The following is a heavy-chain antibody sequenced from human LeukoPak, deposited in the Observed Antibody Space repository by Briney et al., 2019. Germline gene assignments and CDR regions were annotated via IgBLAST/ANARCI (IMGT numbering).Heavy chain of an antibody. CDR2: IWYDGSNK. V-gene: IGHV3-33*01. Sequence: GGSLLLSCAASGFTFSSYGMHGVRQAPGKGLEWVAVIWYDGSNKYYADSVKGRFTISRDNSKNTLYLQMNSLRAEDTAVYYCARERIAVAGDYYFDYWGQGTLVTVSS. CDR1: GFTFSSYG. D-gene: IGHD6-19*01. J-gene: IGHJ4*02. CDR3: ARERIAVAGDYYFDY.